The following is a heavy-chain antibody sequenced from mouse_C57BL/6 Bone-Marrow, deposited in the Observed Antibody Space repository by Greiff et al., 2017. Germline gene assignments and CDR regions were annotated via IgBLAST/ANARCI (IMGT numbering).Heavy chain of an antibody. CDR1: GFTFSSYA. CDR3: ARDPFYYGSSYYWYFDV. J-gene: IGHJ1*03. D-gene: IGHD1-1*01. CDR2: ISDGGSYT. V-gene: IGHV5-4*01. Sequence: DVTLVESGGGLVKPGGSLKLSCAASGFTFSSYAMSWVRQTPEKRLEWVATISDGGSYTYYPDNVKGRFTISRDNAKNNLYLQMSHLQSEDTAMYYCARDPFYYGSSYYWYFDVWGTGTTVTVSS.